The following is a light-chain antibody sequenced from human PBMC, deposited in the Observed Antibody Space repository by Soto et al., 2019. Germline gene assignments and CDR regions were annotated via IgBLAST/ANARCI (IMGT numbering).Light chain of an antibody. CDR1: QSVSNNY. CDR2: GAS. J-gene: IGKJ5*01. CDR3: QQYGSPLIT. Sequence: EIVLTQSPGTLSLSPGERATLSCRASQSVSNNYLAWYQQKPGQAPRLLIYGASNRATGIPDRFSGSGSGTDFTLTISRLEPEEFTVYYCQQYGSPLITLGPRTRLEIK. V-gene: IGKV3-20*01.